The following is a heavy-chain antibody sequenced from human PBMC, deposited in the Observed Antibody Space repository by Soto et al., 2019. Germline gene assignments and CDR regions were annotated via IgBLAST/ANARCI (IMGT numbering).Heavy chain of an antibody. D-gene: IGHD5-12*01. Sequence: GGSLRLSCAASGFTFSSYGMHWVRQAPGKGLEWVAVIWYDGSNKYYADSVKGRFTISRDNSKNTLYLQMNSLRAEDTAVYYCAILDIVATASIDYWGQGTLVTVSS. V-gene: IGHV3-33*01. CDR3: AILDIVATASIDY. J-gene: IGHJ4*02. CDR2: IWYDGSNK. CDR1: GFTFSSYG.